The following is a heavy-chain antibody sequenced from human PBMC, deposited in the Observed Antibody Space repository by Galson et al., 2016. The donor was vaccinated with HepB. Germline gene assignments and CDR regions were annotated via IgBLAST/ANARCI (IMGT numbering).Heavy chain of an antibody. CDR3: ARGERCRPRYNY. CDR1: GGSISTYF. D-gene: IGHD3-9*01. J-gene: IGHJ4*02. V-gene: IGHV4-59*01. CDR2: ISYGGAT. Sequence: SETLSLTCTVSGGSISTYFWTWIRQPPGKGLEWIGYISYGGATNYNSSLESRVTISVDSSKNQFYLKLTSVTATDTAFYFCARGERCRPRYNYWGQGVLFTVSS.